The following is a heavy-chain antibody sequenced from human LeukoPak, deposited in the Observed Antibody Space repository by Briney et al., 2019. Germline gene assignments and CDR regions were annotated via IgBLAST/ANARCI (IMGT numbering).Heavy chain of an antibody. D-gene: IGHD1-26*01. Sequence: SETLSLTCIVSGGSISSGDHYWSWIRQPPGRGLEWIGYISYSGHTYYNSSLKGRVTISVDSSKKQFSLNLHSVTAADTAVYYCVRDRSGSYGVSGLDVWGQGTTVTVSS. J-gene: IGHJ6*02. CDR1: GGSISSGDHY. CDR2: ISYSGHT. CDR3: VRDRSGSYGVSGLDV. V-gene: IGHV4-30-4*01.